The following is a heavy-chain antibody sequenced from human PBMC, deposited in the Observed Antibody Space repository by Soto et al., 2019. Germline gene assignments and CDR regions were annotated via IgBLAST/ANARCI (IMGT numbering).Heavy chain of an antibody. V-gene: IGHV4-30-4*01. J-gene: IGHJ6*02. CDR3: AREYYYDSSGYQAYYYYGMDV. Sequence: PSETLSLTCAVSGGSISSSDYYWGWIRQPPGKGLEWIGNIFYSGITYYNPSLKSRVSISVDTSKNQFSLKLSPVTAADTAVYYCAREYYYDSSGYQAYYYYGMDVWGQGTTVTVS. CDR1: GGSISSSDYY. CDR2: IFYSGIT. D-gene: IGHD3-22*01.